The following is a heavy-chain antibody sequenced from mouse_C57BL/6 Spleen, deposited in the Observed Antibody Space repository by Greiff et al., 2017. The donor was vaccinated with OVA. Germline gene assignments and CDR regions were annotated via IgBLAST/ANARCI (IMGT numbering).Heavy chain of an antibody. CDR3: ARRSKDAMDY. V-gene: IGHV3-6*01. CDR1: GYSITSGYY. Sequence: EVKLQESGPGLVKPSQSLSLTCSVTGYSITSGYYWNWIRQFPGNKLEWMGYISYDGSNNYNPSLKNRISITRDTSKNQFFLKLNSVTTEDTATYYCARRSKDAMDYWGQGTSVTVSS. D-gene: IGHD2-5*01. J-gene: IGHJ4*01. CDR2: ISYDGSN.